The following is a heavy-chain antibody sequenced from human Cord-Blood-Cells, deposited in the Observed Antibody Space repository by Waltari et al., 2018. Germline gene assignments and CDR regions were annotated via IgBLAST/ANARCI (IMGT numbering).Heavy chain of an antibody. CDR1: GGTFSSYA. Sequence: QVQLVQSGAEVKKPGSSVKVSCKASGGTFSSYAISWVGQAPGQGLEWMGGIIPIFGTANYAQKFQGRVTITADESTSTAYMELSSLRSEDTAVYYCARECGGDCYYYYYYGMDVWGQGTTVTVSS. V-gene: IGHV1-69*01. J-gene: IGHJ6*02. D-gene: IGHD2-21*02. CDR3: ARECGGDCYYYYYYGMDV. CDR2: IIPIFGTA.